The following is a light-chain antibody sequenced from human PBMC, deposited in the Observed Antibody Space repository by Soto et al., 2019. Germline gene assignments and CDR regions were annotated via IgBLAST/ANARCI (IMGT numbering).Light chain of an antibody. J-gene: IGKJ2*01. Sequence: EIVLTQSPGTLSLSPGERATLSCRASRSVTSNYLGWYQQKPGQAPRLLIYGASSRATGIPDRFSGSGSGTDFTLTVSRLEPEDCALYYCQQYASSPFTFGQGTKLEI. V-gene: IGKV3-20*01. CDR3: QQYASSPFT. CDR1: RSVTSNY. CDR2: GAS.